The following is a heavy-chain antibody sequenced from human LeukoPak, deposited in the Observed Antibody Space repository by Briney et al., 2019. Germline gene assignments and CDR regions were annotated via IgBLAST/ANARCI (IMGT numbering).Heavy chain of an antibody. D-gene: IGHD3-10*02. Sequence: PGRSLRLSCAASGFTFSNFAMHWVRQAPGKGLEWVAVMSYDGTHKYYADSVKGRFTISRDNSKDTLYLQMNSLRAEDTAVYYCARCSGYGMDVWGQGTAVTVSS. V-gene: IGHV3-30-3*01. CDR1: GFTFSNFA. J-gene: IGHJ6*02. CDR2: MSYDGTHK. CDR3: ARCSGYGMDV.